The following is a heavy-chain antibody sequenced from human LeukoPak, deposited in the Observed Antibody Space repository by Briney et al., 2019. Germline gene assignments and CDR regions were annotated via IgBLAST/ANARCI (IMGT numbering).Heavy chain of an antibody. J-gene: IGHJ4*02. V-gene: IGHV4-61*02. D-gene: IGHD3-16*02. CDR1: SASISSGSYY. Sequence: SETLSLTCTVSSASISSGSYYWSWLRQPAGKGLEWLGRIYTSGSTNYNPSLKSRVTISLDTSKNQFSLKLSSVTAADTAVYYCAAGGDIDGSEFDCWGQGTLVTVSS. CDR3: AAGGDIDGSEFDC. CDR2: IYTSGST.